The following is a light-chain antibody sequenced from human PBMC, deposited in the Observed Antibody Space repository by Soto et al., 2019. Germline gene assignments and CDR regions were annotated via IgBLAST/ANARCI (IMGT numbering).Light chain of an antibody. CDR1: QTISSW. J-gene: IGKJ1*01. CDR2: KAS. Sequence: DIQMTQSPSTLSGSVGDRVTITCRASQTISSWLAWYQQKPGKAPKLLIYKASTLKSGVPSRFSGSGSGTGFTLTISSLQPDDFATYYCQQYNGYRWTFGQGTKVDI. CDR3: QQYNGYRWT. V-gene: IGKV1-5*03.